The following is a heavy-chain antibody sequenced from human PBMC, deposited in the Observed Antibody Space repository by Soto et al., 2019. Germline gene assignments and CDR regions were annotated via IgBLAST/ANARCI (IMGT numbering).Heavy chain of an antibody. Sequence: PGGSLRLSCASSGFTFSSYSMNWVRQAPGKGLEWVSSIRSSSSYIYYADSVKGRFTISRDNAKNTLYLQMNSLRAEDTAVYYCARDKRDLRFLEWSYYFDYWGQGT. D-gene: IGHD3-3*01. CDR2: IRSSSSYI. CDR3: ARDKRDLRFLEWSYYFDY. J-gene: IGHJ4*02. CDR1: GFTFSSYS. V-gene: IGHV3-21*01.